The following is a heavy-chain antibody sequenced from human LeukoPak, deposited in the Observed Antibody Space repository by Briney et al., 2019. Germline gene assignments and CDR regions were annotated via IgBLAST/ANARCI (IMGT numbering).Heavy chain of an antibody. V-gene: IGHV3-30*03. CDR1: GFTFSSYG. CDR2: ISYDGSNK. Sequence: PGGSLRLSCAASGFTFSSYGMHWVRQAPGKGLEWVAVISYDGSNKYYADSVKGRFIISRDNAKNTLYLQMNSLRTEDTAVYYCAREYNSGPKQTDAFDIWGQGTMVTVSS. CDR3: AREYNSGPKQTDAFDI. J-gene: IGHJ3*02. D-gene: IGHD3-22*01.